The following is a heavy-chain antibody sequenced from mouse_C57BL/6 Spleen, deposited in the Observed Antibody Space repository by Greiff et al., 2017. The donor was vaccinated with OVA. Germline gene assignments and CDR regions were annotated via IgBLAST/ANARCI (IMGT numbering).Heavy chain of an antibody. D-gene: IGHD3-1*01. CDR3: ARSGLRNWYFDV. V-gene: IGHV1-52*01. CDR2: IDPSDSET. CDR1: GYTFTSYW. Sequence: QVQLKQPGAELVRPGSSVKLSCKASGYTFTSYWMHWVKQRPIQGLEWIGNIDPSDSETHYNQKFKDKATLTVDKSSSTAYMQLSSLTSEDSAVYYCARSGLRNWYFDVWGTGTTVTVSS. J-gene: IGHJ1*03.